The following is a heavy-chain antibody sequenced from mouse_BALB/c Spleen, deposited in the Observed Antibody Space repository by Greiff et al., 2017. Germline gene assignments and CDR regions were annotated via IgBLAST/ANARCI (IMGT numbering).Heavy chain of an antibody. CDR3: ARHFDYDWYFDV. V-gene: IGHV5-12-2*01. CDR2: ISNGGGST. D-gene: IGHD2-4*01. Sequence: EVKLEESGGGLVQPGGSLKLSCAASGFTFSSYTMSWVRQTPEKRLEWVAYISNGGGSTYYPDTVKGRFTISRDNAKNTLYLQMSSLKSEDTAMYYCARHFDYDWYFDVWGAGTTVTVSS. CDR1: GFTFSSYT. J-gene: IGHJ1*01.